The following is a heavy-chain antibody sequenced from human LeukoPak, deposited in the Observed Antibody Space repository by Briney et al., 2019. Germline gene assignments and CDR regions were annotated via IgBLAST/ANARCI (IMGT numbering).Heavy chain of an antibody. CDR3: ARVAGDYDILTGGYYYYMDV. CDR2: IYTSGST. Sequence: SETLSLTCTVSGGSISSGSYYWSWIRQPAGKGLEWIGRIYTSGSTNYNPSLKSRVTISVDTSKNQFSLKLSSVTAADTAVYYCARVAGDYDILTGGYYYYMDVWGKGTTVTVSS. D-gene: IGHD3-9*01. V-gene: IGHV4-61*02. CDR1: GGSISSGSYY. J-gene: IGHJ6*03.